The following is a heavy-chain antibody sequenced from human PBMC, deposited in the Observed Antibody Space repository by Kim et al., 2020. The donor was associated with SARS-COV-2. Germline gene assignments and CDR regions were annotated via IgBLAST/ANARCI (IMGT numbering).Heavy chain of an antibody. CDR2: ICAGGINT. J-gene: IGHJ4*02. CDR1: GFTFSDYA. Sequence: GGSLRLSCAASGFTFSDYAMTWVRQAPGKGLEWVSIICAGGINTYYTDSVKGRFTISSDISKNTLYLQMNSLRAEDTAVYYCARRGGRWTFDYWGQGTLVAVSS. CDR3: ARRGGRWTFDY. V-gene: IGHV3-23*01. D-gene: IGHD6-19*01.